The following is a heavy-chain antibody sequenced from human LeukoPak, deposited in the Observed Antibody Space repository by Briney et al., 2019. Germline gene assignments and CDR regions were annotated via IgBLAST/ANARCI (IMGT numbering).Heavy chain of an antibody. CDR3: ARDLAWGAFDY. Sequence: GGSLRLSCVASGFTFSTYWVSWVRQAPGKGLEWVANINQDGSEKDYMDSVKGRFTISRDDSKNTLSLQMNSLRVEDTAVYYCARDLAWGAFDYWGQGTLVTVSS. CDR1: GFTFSTYW. V-gene: IGHV3-7*03. J-gene: IGHJ4*02. D-gene: IGHD7-27*01. CDR2: INQDGSEK.